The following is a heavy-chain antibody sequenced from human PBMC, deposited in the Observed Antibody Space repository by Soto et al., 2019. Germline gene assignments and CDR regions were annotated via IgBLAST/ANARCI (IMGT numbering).Heavy chain of an antibody. V-gene: IGHV5-51*01. D-gene: IGHD2-2*02. CDR3: ARQSYCSSTSCYTADS. CDR2: IYLGESNT. CDR1: GYSLTSYW. Sequence: GESLKISCKGSGYSLTSYWIGWMRQTPGQGLEWMGMIYLGESNTRYSPAFEGQVTISADKSITTSYLHWSSLKASDTAMYYCARQSYCSSTSCYTADSWGQGTLVTVSS. J-gene: IGHJ4*02.